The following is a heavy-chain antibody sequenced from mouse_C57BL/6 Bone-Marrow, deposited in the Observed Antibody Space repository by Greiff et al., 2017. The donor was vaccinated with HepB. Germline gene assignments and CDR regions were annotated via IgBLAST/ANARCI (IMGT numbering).Heavy chain of an antibody. CDR3: ARGGGYSYGSSYVGY. J-gene: IGHJ2*01. CDR1: GFTFSSYA. V-gene: IGHV5-4*03. Sequence: EVKVEESGGGLVKPGGSLKLSCAASGFTFSSYAMSWVRQTPEKRLEWVATISDGGSYTYYPDNVKGRFTISRDNAKNNLYLQMSHLKSEDTAMYYCARGGGYSYGSSYVGYWGQGTTLTVSS. D-gene: IGHD1-1*01. CDR2: ISDGGSYT.